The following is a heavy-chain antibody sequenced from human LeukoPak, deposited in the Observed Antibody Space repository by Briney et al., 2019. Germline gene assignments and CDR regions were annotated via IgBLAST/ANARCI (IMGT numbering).Heavy chain of an antibody. CDR3: ARYNVDNYFHY. CDR1: GLTFTTYW. V-gene: IGHV3-7*04. J-gene: IGHJ4*02. Sequence: GGSLRLSCAASGLTFTTYWMSWVRQAPGKGLEWVANIKEDGSEKNYVDSVKGRFTISRDNAKNSLYLQMNSLRAEDTAIYYCARYNVDNYFHYWGQGTLVTVSS. CDR2: IKEDGSEK. D-gene: IGHD1-14*01.